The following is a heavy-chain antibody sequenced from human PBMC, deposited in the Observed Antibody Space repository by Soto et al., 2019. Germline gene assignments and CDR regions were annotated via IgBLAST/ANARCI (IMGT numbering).Heavy chain of an antibody. CDR1: GFTFSSYG. CDR2: ISYDGSNK. V-gene: IGHV3-30*18. D-gene: IGHD5-18*01. CDR3: AKAAFLSGYSYGSSRNWFDP. Sequence: GGSLRLSCAASGFTFSSYGMHWVRQAPGKGLEWVAVISYDGSNKYYADSVKGRFTISRDNSKNTLYLQMNSLRAEDTAVYYCAKAAFLSGYSYGSSRNWFDPWGQGTLVTVSS. J-gene: IGHJ5*02.